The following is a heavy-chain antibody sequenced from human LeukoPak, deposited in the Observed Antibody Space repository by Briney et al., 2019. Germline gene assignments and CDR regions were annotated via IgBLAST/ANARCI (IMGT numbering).Heavy chain of an antibody. Sequence: GGSLRLSCAASGFTFSNYWMHWVRQAPGKGLVWVSRINTDGSSTSYVDSVKGRFTISRDNAKNTLYLQMNSLRAEDTAVYYCAKAGSSSWYPLAYYYYYMDVWGKGTTVTVSS. CDR2: INTDGSST. V-gene: IGHV3-74*01. CDR1: GFTFSNYW. J-gene: IGHJ6*03. CDR3: AKAGSSSWYPLAYYYYYMDV. D-gene: IGHD6-13*01.